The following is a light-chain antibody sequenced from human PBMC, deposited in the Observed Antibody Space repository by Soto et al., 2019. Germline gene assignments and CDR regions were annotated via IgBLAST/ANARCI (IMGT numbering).Light chain of an antibody. Sequence: EIVLTQSPGTLSLSPGERATLSCRASQSVSSNYLAWYQQKPGQAPRLLIYGASSRATGIPDRFSGSGSGTDFTLTISILEPEDFAVYYCQQYGSSQSFGQGTKVEIK. V-gene: IGKV3-20*01. J-gene: IGKJ1*01. CDR3: QQYGSSQS. CDR2: GAS. CDR1: QSVSSNY.